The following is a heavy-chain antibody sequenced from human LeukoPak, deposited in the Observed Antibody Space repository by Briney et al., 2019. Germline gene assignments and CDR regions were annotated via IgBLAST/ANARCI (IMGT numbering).Heavy chain of an antibody. Sequence: GGSLRLSCTASGFTFSDAAMNWVRQAPGKGLEWVSHISHSGSTIYYSDSVKVRFTISRDNAENSLYLQMNSLRDEDTAVYYCTRRGDHDYWGQGTLVTVSS. CDR1: GFTFSDAA. CDR3: TRRGDHDY. CDR2: ISHSGSTI. J-gene: IGHJ4*02. V-gene: IGHV3-48*02. D-gene: IGHD7-27*01.